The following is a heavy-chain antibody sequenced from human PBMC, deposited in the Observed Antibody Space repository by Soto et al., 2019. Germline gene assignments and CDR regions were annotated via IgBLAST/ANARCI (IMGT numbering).Heavy chain of an antibody. CDR2: IIPILGIA. V-gene: IGHV1-69*02. D-gene: IGHD6-13*01. CDR3: ASKGQYSSSWPLIDY. Sequence: SVKVSCKASGGTFSSYTISWVRQAPGQGLEWMGRIIPILGIANYAQKFQGRVTITADKSTSTAYMELSSLRSEDTAVYYCASKGQYSSSWPLIDYWGQGTLVTVSS. J-gene: IGHJ4*02. CDR1: GGTFSSYT.